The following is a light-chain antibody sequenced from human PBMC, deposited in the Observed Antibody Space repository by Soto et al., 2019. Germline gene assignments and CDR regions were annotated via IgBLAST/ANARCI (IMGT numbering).Light chain of an antibody. CDR2: LGS. J-gene: IGKJ4*01. CDR3: MQALQTPLT. Sequence: DIVMTQSPLSLPVTPGEPASISCRSSQSLLHSNAYNYLDWYLQKPGQSPQLLIYLGSNRASGVPDRFSGSGSGTDFTLKISRVEAEDVGLYYCMQALQTPLTFGGGTKVEIK. CDR1: QSLLHSNAYNY. V-gene: IGKV2-28*01.